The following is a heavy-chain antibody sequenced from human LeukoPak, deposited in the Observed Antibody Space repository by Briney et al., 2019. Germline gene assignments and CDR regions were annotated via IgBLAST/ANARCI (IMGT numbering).Heavy chain of an antibody. Sequence: PGGSLRLSCAASGCTFSGSAMSWVRQAPGEGLEWVSLISYSGANSYYTDSVRGRFTISRDNSKDTLFLQMNSLRAEDTAVYYCARDRSIASDYWGQGTLVTVSS. CDR1: GCTFSGSA. CDR2: ISYSGANS. J-gene: IGHJ4*02. V-gene: IGHV3-23*01. CDR3: ARDRSIASDY. D-gene: IGHD6-6*01.